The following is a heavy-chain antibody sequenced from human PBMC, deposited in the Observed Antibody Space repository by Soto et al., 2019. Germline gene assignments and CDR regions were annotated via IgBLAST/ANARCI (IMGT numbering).Heavy chain of an antibody. CDR1: GYTFTIYG. CDR3: ARSRVPAAHDAFDI. CDR2: ISAYNGNT. Sequence: ASVKVSCKASGYTFTIYGIIWVRQAPGQGLEWMGWISAYNGNTNYAQKLQGRVTMTTDTSTSTAYMELRSLRSDDTAVYYCARSRVPAAHDAFDIWGQGTMVTVSS. V-gene: IGHV1-18*01. J-gene: IGHJ3*02. D-gene: IGHD2-2*01.